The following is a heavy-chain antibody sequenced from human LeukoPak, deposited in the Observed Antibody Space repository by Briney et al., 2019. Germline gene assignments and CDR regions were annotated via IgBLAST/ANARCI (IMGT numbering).Heavy chain of an antibody. Sequence: ASVTVSCTVSGYTLTELSMHWVRQAPGQRLEWMGWINAGNGNTKYSQKFQGRVTITRDTSASTAYMELSSLRSEDTAVYYCARDATRYGMDVWGQGTTVTVSS. J-gene: IGHJ6*02. CDR1: GYTLTELS. CDR3: ARDATRYGMDV. CDR2: INAGNGNT. V-gene: IGHV1-3*01.